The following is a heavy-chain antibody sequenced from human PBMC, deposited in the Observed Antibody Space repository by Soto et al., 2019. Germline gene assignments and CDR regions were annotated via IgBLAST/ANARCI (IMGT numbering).Heavy chain of an antibody. CDR3: ARIIWFGALFNGMDV. Sequence: EVQLVESGGGLVQPGGSLRLSCAASGFTFSSYSMNWVRQAPGKGLEWVSYISSSSSTIYYADSVKGRFTISRDNAKNSLYLQMNRLRDEDTAVYYCARIIWFGALFNGMDVWGQGTTGTVSS. CDR1: GFTFSSYS. D-gene: IGHD3-10*01. CDR2: ISSSSSTI. V-gene: IGHV3-48*02. J-gene: IGHJ6*02.